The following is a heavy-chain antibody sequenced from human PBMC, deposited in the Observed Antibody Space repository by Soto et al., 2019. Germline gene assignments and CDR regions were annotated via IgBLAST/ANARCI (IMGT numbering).Heavy chain of an antibody. CDR3: ARGRNDIDHAPVHYGMDV. V-gene: IGHV4-59*01. J-gene: IGHJ6*02. CDR2: IYYSGST. D-gene: IGHD3-9*01. CDR1: GGSISSYY. Sequence: PSETLSLTCTVSGGSISSYYWSWIRQPPGKGLEWIGYIYYSGSTNYNPSLKSRVTISVDTSKNQFSLKLSSVTAADTAVYYCARGRNDIDHAPVHYGMDVWGQGTTVTVSS.